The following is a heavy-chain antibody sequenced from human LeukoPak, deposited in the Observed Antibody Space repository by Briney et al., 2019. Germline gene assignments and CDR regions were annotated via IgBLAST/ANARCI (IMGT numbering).Heavy chain of an antibody. CDR1: GGSISSSSYY. CDR3: ARHPHRSLNY. CDR2: IYYSGST. V-gene: IGHV4-39*01. J-gene: IGHJ4*02. Sequence: PSETLSLTCTVSGGSISSSSYYSGWIRQPPGGGLEWIGSIYYSGSTYYNPSLKSRVTISVDTSKNQFSLKLSSVTAADTAVYYCARHPHRSLNYWGQGTLVTVSS.